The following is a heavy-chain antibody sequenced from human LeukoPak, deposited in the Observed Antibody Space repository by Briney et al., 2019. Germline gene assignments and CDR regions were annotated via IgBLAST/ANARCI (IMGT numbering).Heavy chain of an antibody. D-gene: IGHD4-17*01. CDR1: GGSISSYY. CDR3: ARALYYGDYEAMDY. CDR2: IYTSGST. Sequence: SETLSLTCTVSGGSISSYYWSWIRQPAGKGLEWIGRIYTSGSTNYNPSLKSRVTISVDTSKNQFSLKLSSVTAADTAVYYCARALYYGDYEAMDYWGQGTLVTVSS. V-gene: IGHV4-4*07. J-gene: IGHJ4*02.